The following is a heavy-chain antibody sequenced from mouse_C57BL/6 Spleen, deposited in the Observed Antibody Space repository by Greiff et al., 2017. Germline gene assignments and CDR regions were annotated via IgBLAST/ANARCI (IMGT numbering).Heavy chain of an antibody. V-gene: IGHV3-6*01. Sequence: EVKLMESGPGLVKPSQSLSLTCSVTGYSITSGYYWNWIRQFPGNKLEWMGYISYDGSNNYHPSLKNRISISRDTSKNQLFLKLESVTTEDTATYYFAREDAVVGYYAMDYWGQGTSVTVSS. CDR2: ISYDGSN. J-gene: IGHJ4*01. CDR3: AREDAVVGYYAMDY. D-gene: IGHD1-1*01. CDR1: GYSITSGYY.